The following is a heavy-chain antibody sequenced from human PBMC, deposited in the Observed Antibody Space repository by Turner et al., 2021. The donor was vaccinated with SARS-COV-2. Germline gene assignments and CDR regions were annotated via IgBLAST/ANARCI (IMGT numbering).Heavy chain of an antibody. J-gene: IGHJ4*02. CDR3: ARVARGNSGWYYFDY. CDR2: IGSRGRTI. V-gene: IGHV3-48*03. D-gene: IGHD6-19*01. CDR1: GFTFSSYE. Sequence: EVQLVESGGGLVQPGGSLRLSCADSGFTFSSYEMNWVRQAPGKGLEWVSYIGSRGRTIYYADSVKGRFTISRDNAKNSLYLQMNSLRAEDTAVYYCARVARGNSGWYYFDYWGQGTLVTVSS.